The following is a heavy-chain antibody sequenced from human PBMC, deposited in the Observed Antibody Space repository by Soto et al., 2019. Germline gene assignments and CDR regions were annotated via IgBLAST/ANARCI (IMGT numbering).Heavy chain of an antibody. CDR1: GGTFSSYT. J-gene: IGHJ3*02. V-gene: IGHV1-69*02. CDR3: ASLPVAAVAFDI. CDR2: IIPILGIA. Sequence: QVQLVQSGAEVKKPGSSVKVSCKASGGTFSSYTISWVRQASGQGLEWMGRIIPILGIANYAQKFQGRVKITADKSTSTAYMELSSLRSEDTAVYYCASLPVAAVAFDIWGQGTMVTVSS. D-gene: IGHD6-19*01.